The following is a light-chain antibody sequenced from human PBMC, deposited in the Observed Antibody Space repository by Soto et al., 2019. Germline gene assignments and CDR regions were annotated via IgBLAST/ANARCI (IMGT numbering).Light chain of an antibody. CDR1: QSISSY. V-gene: IGKV3-11*01. Sequence: IILTQSPATLSLSPGERATLSCRASQSISSYLAWYQQKPGQAPRLLIYDASNRATGIPARFSGSGSGTDFTLTISSLEPEDSAVYYCQQRSNWPLTFGPGTKVDI. CDR3: QQRSNWPLT. CDR2: DAS. J-gene: IGKJ3*01.